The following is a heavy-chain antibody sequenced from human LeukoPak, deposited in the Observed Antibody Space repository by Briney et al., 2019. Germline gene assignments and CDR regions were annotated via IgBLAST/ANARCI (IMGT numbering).Heavy chain of an antibody. CDR3: ASSPRLTTSWFLFDS. V-gene: IGHV4-59*08. Sequence: SETRSLTCSVSGDSFSNYYWTWIRQPPGQGLEWVGYVYYSWSTNYDHSLNTRLHLSVDTPNNRSSLKLSSVTAAGTAVYYCASSPRLTTSWFLFDSWGHGTLVTVSS. D-gene: IGHD2-2*01. CDR1: GDSFSNYY. CDR2: VYYSWST. J-gene: IGHJ5*01.